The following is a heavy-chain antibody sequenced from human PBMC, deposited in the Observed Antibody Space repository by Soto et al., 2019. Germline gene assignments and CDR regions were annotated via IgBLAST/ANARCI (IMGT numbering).Heavy chain of an antibody. CDR2: ISWNSGSI. Sequence: EVQLVESGGGLVQPGRSLRLSCAASGFTFDDYAMHWVRQAPGKGLEWVSGISWNSGSIGYADSVKGRFTISRDNAKNSLYLQMNSLRAEDTALYDCANDESPDLAEYFDLWGRGTLVTVSS. D-gene: IGHD3-16*01. J-gene: IGHJ2*01. V-gene: IGHV3-9*01. CDR3: ANDESPDLAEYFDL. CDR1: GFTFDDYA.